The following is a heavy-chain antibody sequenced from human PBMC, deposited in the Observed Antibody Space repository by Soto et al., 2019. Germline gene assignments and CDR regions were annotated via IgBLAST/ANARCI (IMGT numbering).Heavy chain of an antibody. D-gene: IGHD4-17*01. CDR1: GYIFSNFG. CDR3: ARDFGDYRLHC. CDR2: VSGNDGST. V-gene: IGHV1-18*01. J-gene: IGHJ4*02. Sequence: VQLVQSGGEVKKPGASVKVSCQTSGYIFSNFGVSWVRQAPGQGLEWLGWVSGNDGSTRYAPNIQGRVTMTTDSATSTAYMELRGLTSDDTATYYCARDFGDYRLHCWGQGTLVSVSS.